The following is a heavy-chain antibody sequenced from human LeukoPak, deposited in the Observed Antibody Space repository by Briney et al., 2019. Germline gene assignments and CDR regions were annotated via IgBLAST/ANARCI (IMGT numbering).Heavy chain of an antibody. V-gene: IGHV1-3*01. CDR3: ARVWRLEVDSSGYYPLYFDY. CDR2: INAGNGNT. CDR1: GYTFTSYA. D-gene: IGHD3-22*01. J-gene: IGHJ4*02. Sequence: ASVKVSCKASGYTFTSYAMHWVRQAPGQRLEWMGWINAGNGNTKYSQKFQGRVTITRDTSASTAYMELSSLRSEDTAVYYCARVWRLEVDSSGYYPLYFDYWGQGTLVTVSS.